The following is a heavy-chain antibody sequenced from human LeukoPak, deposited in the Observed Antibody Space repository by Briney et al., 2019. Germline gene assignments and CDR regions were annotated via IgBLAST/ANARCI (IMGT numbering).Heavy chain of an antibody. CDR3: ASVPFRITIFEEGRPFDY. D-gene: IGHD3-3*01. CDR1: GFTFSSYS. Sequence: GGSLRLSCAASGFTFSSYSMNWVRQAPGKGLEWVSSISSSSSYIYYADSVKGRFTISRDNAKNSLYLQMNSLRAEDTAVYYCASVPFRITIFEEGRPFDYWGQGTLVTVSS. J-gene: IGHJ4*02. CDR2: ISSSSSYI. V-gene: IGHV3-21*01.